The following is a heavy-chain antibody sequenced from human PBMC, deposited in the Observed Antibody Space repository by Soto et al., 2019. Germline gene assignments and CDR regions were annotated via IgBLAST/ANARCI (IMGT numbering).Heavy chain of an antibody. CDR1: GYTFTSYA. V-gene: IGHV1-3*01. D-gene: IGHD6-19*01. J-gene: IGHJ5*02. CDR2: INAGNGNT. Sequence: QVQLVQSGAEVKKPGASVKVSCKASGYTFTSYAMHWVRQAPGQRLEWMGWINAGNGNTKYSQKFQGRVTITRDTSAITAYMELSSLRSEDTAVYYCARGEISSGWYRGWFDPWGQGTLVTVSS. CDR3: ARGEISSGWYRGWFDP.